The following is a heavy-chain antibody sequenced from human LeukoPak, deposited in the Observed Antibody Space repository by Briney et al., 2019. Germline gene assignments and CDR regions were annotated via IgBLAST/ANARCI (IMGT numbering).Heavy chain of an antibody. CDR2: IKQDGSEK. CDR3: ARGGWYYFEY. CDR1: GFTFSSYW. J-gene: IGHJ4*02. Sequence: PGGSLRLSCAASGFTFSSYWMSCVRQARGRGLEWVANIKQDGSEKYFVDSVKGRFTTSRENAKNSLYLQMSSLRAEDTAVYYCARGGWYYFEYWGQGVLVTVSS. V-gene: IGHV3-7*01.